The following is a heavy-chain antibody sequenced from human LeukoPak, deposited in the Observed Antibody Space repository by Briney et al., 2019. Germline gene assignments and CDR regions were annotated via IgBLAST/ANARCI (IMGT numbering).Heavy chain of an antibody. Sequence: GGSLRLSCAASGFTFSTYWMSWVRQAPGKGLAWVANIKEDGSEKYYVDSMKGRFTISRDNAKNSLYLQMNSLRAEDTAVYYCARDRGYCRGTTCYAYYFDSWGQGTLVTVSS. CDR1: GFTFSTYW. CDR3: ARDRGYCRGTTCYAYYFDS. V-gene: IGHV3-7*01. D-gene: IGHD2-2*01. J-gene: IGHJ4*02. CDR2: IKEDGSEK.